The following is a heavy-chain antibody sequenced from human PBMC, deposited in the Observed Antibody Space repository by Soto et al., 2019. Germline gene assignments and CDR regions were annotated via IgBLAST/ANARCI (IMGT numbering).Heavy chain of an antibody. CDR2: IYYSGST. V-gene: IGHV4-30-4*01. CDR3: AREYSTCGMDV. CDR1: GGSISSGDYY. D-gene: IGHD6-13*01. J-gene: IGHJ6*02. Sequence: QVQLQESGPGLVKPSQTLSLTCTVSGGSISSGDYYWSWIRQPPGKGLEWIGYIYYSGSTYYNPSLKSRVTISVHTSKNQFSLKLSSVTAEVTAVYYCAREYSTCGMDVWGQGTTVIVSS.